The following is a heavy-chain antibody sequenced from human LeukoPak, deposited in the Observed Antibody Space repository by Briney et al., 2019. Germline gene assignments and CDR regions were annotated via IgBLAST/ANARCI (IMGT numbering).Heavy chain of an antibody. V-gene: IGHV4-61*02. CDR2: IYTSGST. CDR3: ARDYRAWFDP. CDR1: GGSISSGSYY. D-gene: IGHD4-11*01. Sequence: SQTLSLTCTVSGGSISSGSYYWSWIRQPAGKGLEWIGRIYTSGSTNYNPSLKSRVIISVDTSKNQFSLKLSSVTAADTAVYYCARDYRAWFDPWGQGTLVTVSS. J-gene: IGHJ5*02.